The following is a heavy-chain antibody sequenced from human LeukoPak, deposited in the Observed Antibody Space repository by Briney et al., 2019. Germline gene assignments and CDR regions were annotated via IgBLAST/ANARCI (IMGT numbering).Heavy chain of an antibody. CDR3: ARDLTTVTHDGFYYYYGMDV. CDR2: IYYSGST. Sequence: PSETLSLTCTVSGGSISSYYWSWIRQPPGKGLEWIGYIYYSGSTNYNPSLKSRVTISVDTSKNQFSLKLSSVTAADTAVYYCARDLTTVTHDGFYYYYGMDVWGQGTTVTVSS. D-gene: IGHD4-17*01. J-gene: IGHJ6*02. CDR1: GGSISSYY. V-gene: IGHV4-59*12.